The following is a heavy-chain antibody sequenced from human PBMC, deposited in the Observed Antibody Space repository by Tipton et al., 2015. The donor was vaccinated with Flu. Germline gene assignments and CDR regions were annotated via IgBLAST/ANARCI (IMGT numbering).Heavy chain of an antibody. CDR1: GFTVSSNY. D-gene: IGHD6-19*01. J-gene: IGHJ4*02. CDR2: IYNGGTT. V-gene: IGHV3-53*01. Sequence: SLRLSCAASGFTVSSNYMSWVRQAPGKGLEWVSVIYNGGTTYHADSVKGRFTISRDNSKSTLFLQMNSLRAEDTAVYYCARGLSEQWRSFDYWGQGTLVTVSS. CDR3: ARGLSEQWRSFDY.